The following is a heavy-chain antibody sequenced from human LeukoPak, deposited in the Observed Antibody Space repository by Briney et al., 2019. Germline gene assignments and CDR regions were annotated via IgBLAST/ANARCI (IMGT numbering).Heavy chain of an antibody. V-gene: IGHV3-30-3*01. CDR2: ISYDGTNK. Sequence: GGSLRLTCAASGFTFSSYAMHWVRQAPGKGLEWVAVISYDGTNKYYADSVKGRFTISRDNSQNTVYLQMNSLRAEDTAVYYCARDVATGIDYWGQGTLVTVSS. D-gene: IGHD5-12*01. J-gene: IGHJ4*02. CDR3: ARDVATGIDY. CDR1: GFTFSSYA.